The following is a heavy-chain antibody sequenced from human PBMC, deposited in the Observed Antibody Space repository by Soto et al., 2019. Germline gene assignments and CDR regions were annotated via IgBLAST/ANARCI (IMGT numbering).Heavy chain of an antibody. Sequence: PGGSLRLSCASSGFPFSSYGMHWVRQAPGKGLEWVAVIWYDGSNKYYADSVKGRFTISRDNSKNTLYLQMNSLRAEDTAVYYCARDSNYYDSSGYYAPFDYWGQGTLVTVSS. CDR3: ARDSNYYDSSGYYAPFDY. CDR2: IWYDGSNK. CDR1: GFPFSSYG. J-gene: IGHJ4*02. V-gene: IGHV3-33*01. D-gene: IGHD3-22*01.